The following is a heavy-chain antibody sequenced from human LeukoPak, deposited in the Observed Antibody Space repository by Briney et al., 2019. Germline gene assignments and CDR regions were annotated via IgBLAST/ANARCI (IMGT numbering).Heavy chain of an antibody. CDR2: ISYDGSNK. D-gene: IGHD3-22*01. CDR3: ARDPTYYEIRQGGVRDAFDI. V-gene: IGHV3-30*03. Sequence: GGSLRLSCGASGFTFSSYGMHWVRQAPGKGREGVADISYDGSNKYYADYVKGRFTSSRDNSRNTLYLQMNSLRAEDTAVYYCARDPTYYEIRQGGVRDAFDIWGQGTMVTVSS. J-gene: IGHJ3*02. CDR1: GFTFSSYG.